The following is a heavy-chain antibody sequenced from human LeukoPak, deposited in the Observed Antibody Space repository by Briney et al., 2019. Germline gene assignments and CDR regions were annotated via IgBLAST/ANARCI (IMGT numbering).Heavy chain of an antibody. J-gene: IGHJ4*02. CDR1: GFTFSRYW. Sequence: GGSLRLSCAASGFTFSRYWMSRVRQAPGEGLEWVANIKEDGTVKYYVESVKDRFAISRDNAKNSLYLQMNSLRAEDTAVYYCATSITMFDYWGQGTLVTVSS. V-gene: IGHV3-7*02. D-gene: IGHD3-10*01. CDR3: ATSITMFDY. CDR2: IKEDGTVK.